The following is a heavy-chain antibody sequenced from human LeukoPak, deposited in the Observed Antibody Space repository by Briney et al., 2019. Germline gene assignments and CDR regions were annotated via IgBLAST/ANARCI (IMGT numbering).Heavy chain of an antibody. Sequence: GASLKVSCKASGYTFTSYYMHWVRQAPGQGLEWMGIINPSGGSTSYAQKFQGRVTMTRDTSTSTVYMELSSLRSEDTAVYYCASHWGNWNVLHYWGQGTLVTVSS. CDR2: INPSGGST. CDR3: ASHWGNWNVLHY. V-gene: IGHV1-46*01. J-gene: IGHJ4*02. D-gene: IGHD1-1*01. CDR1: GYTFTSYY.